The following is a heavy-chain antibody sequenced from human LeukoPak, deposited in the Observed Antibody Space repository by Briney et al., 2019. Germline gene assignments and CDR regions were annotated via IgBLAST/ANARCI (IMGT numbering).Heavy chain of an antibody. D-gene: IGHD2-15*01. CDR2: IYYSGST. CDR3: AREGKGWAWAFDI. J-gene: IGHJ3*02. Sequence: PSETLSLTCTVSVGSIRSYYWSWSRQPPGKGLEWIGYIYYSGSTNYNPSLKSRVTISVDTSKNQFTLKLSSVTAADTIVYYCAREGKGWAWAFDIWGQGTMVTVSS. CDR1: VGSIRSYY. V-gene: IGHV4-59*01.